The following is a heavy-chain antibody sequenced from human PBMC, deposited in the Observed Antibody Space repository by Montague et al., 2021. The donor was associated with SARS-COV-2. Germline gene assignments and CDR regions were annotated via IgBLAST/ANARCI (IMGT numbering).Heavy chain of an antibody. J-gene: IGHJ6*02. CDR2: VYSGGTT. D-gene: IGHD3-3*01. CDR1: GGSMISGGYY. V-gene: IGHV4-31*03. CDR3: VRDGGLRFSGGAMDV. Sequence: TLSLTCNVSGGSMISGGYYWSWIRQPPGKGLEWIGYVYSGGTTYYNPPLKSRVTISEDMSKNQFSLRLTSVTAADTAVYYCVRDGGLRFSGGAMDVWGQGTTVTVSS.